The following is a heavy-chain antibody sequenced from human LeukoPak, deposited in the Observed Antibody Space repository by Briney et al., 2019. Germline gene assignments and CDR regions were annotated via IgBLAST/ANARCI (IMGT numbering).Heavy chain of an antibody. V-gene: IGHV1-2*02. D-gene: IGHD1-26*01. CDR1: GYTFTGYY. CDR3: ASGSYYAWVYFDY. CDR2: INPNSGGT. Sequence: AAVKVSCKASGYTFTGYYMHWVRQAPGQGLEWMGWINPNSGGTNYAQKFQGRVTMTRDTSISTAYMELSRLRSDDTAVYYCASGSYYAWVYFDYWGQGTLVTVSS. J-gene: IGHJ4*02.